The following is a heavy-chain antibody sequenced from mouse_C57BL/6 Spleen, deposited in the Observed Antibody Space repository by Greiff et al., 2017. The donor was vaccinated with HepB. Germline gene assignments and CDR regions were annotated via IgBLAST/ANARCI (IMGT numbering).Heavy chain of an antibody. CDR1: GYTFTSYT. CDR2: INPSSGYT. J-gene: IGHJ3*01. CDR3: ARREYYGSDWFAY. Sequence: QVQLQQSGAELARPGASVKMSCKASGYTFTSYTMHWVKQRPGQGLEWIGYINPSSGYTKYNQKFKDKATLTADKSSSTAYMQLSSLTSEDSAVYYCARREYYGSDWFAYWGQGTLVTVSA. D-gene: IGHD1-1*01. V-gene: IGHV1-4*01.